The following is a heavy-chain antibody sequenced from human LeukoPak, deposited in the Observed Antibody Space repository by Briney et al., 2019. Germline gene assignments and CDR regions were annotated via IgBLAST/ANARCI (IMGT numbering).Heavy chain of an antibody. D-gene: IGHD3-22*01. V-gene: IGHV4-59*08. CDR2: INYSGST. CDR1: GGSISSYY. J-gene: IGHJ3*02. CDR3: ARLKYYYDSNGYYGLGAFDI. Sequence: SETLSLTCTVSGGSISSYYWSWIRQPPGKGLEWIGYINYSGSTNYNPSLKSRVTISVDTSKNQFSLKLSSVTAADTAVYYCARLKYYYDSNGYYGLGAFDIWGQGTMVTVSS.